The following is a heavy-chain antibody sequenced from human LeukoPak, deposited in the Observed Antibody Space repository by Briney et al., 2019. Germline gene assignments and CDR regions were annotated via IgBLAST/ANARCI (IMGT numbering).Heavy chain of an antibody. Sequence: HGESLNISCKGSGYSFTSYWIAWVRQMPGKGLEWMGMVYPGDSETRYSPSFQGQVTISADNSITAAYLRWSSLEASDSAMYYCARHDGRRCTGSSCYGGSDSWGQGTLVSVSS. CDR3: ARHDGRRCTGSSCYGGSDS. V-gene: IGHV5-51*01. CDR1: GYSFTSYW. CDR2: VYPGDSET. D-gene: IGHD2-2*01. J-gene: IGHJ4*02.